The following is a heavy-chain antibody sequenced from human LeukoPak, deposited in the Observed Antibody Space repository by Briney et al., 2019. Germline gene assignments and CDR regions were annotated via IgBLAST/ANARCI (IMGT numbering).Heavy chain of an antibody. Sequence: ASVKVSCKASGYTFTGYYIHWVRQAPGQGLEWMGWINPNNGGTSYAQKFQGWVTLTRNTSISTANMDLIRLTSDDTAVYYCTRGGSGSYSALDIWGQGTMVTVSS. CDR2: INPNNGGT. J-gene: IGHJ3*02. CDR3: TRGGSGSYSALDI. V-gene: IGHV1-2*04. D-gene: IGHD3-10*01. CDR1: GYTFTGYY.